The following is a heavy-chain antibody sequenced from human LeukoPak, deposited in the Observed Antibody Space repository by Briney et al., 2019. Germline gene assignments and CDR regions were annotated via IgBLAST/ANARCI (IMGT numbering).Heavy chain of an antibody. V-gene: IGHV3-49*04. Sequence: GGSLRLSCTASGFTFGDYAMSWVRQAPGKGLEWVGFIRSKAYGGTTEYAASVKGRFTISRDDSKSIAYLQMNSLKTEDTAVYYCTRELILRIAAAGPYYFDYWGQGTLVTVSS. CDR1: GFTFGDYA. CDR2: IRSKAYGGTT. J-gene: IGHJ4*02. D-gene: IGHD6-13*01. CDR3: TRELILRIAAAGPYYFDY.